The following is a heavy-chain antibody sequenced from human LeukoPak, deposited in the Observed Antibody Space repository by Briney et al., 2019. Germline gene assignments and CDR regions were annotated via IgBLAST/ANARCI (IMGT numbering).Heavy chain of an antibody. CDR1: GGTFSSYA. V-gene: IGHV1-69*05. CDR2: IIPIFGTA. Sequence: GASVKVSCKASGGTFSSYAISWVRQAPGQGLEWMGRIIPIFGTANYAQKFQGRVTITTDESTSTAYMELSSLRSEDTAVYYCASPDRYGLFDYWGQGTLVTVSS. D-gene: IGHD4-17*01. J-gene: IGHJ4*02. CDR3: ASPDRYGLFDY.